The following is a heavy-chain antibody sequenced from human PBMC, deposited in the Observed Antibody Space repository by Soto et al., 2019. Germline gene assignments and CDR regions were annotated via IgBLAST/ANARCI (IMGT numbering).Heavy chain of an antibody. Sequence: QVQLQESGPGLVKPSETLSLSCTVSGGSISSYYWSWFRQSPGKRMEWIGYVHHSWGSSYNPSLQIRVAISPDTSKTQFSLNVTSVTATDAAVYYCAPQGFGPLHGLVDVWGQGTTVTVSS. CDR2: VHHSWGS. J-gene: IGHJ6*02. CDR3: APQGFGPLHGLVDV. CDR1: GGSISSYY. V-gene: IGHV4-59*08. D-gene: IGHD3-10*01.